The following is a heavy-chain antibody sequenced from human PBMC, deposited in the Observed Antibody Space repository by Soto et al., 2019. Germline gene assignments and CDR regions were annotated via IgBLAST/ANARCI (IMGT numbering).Heavy chain of an antibody. V-gene: IGHV3-30*18. CDR1: GFTFSRYD. D-gene: IGHD1-26*01. CDR3: AKGSYSGIYSDFDY. J-gene: IGHJ4*02. CDR2: ISYDGSNK. Sequence: PGGSLSLSCAASGFTFSRYDMHWVRQAPGKGLEWVAIISYDGSNKYYADSVKGRFTISRDNSKNTQYLQMNSLRPGDTAVYYCAKGSYSGIYSDFDYWGQGTLVTVSS.